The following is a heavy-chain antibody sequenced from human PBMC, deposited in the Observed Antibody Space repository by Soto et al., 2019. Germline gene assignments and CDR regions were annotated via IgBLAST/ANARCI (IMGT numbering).Heavy chain of an antibody. CDR2: LSWNSGFS. V-gene: IGHV3-20*04. CDR3: AKGRGTIVVTDAYDI. CDR1: GFTFSSYA. D-gene: IGHD3-22*01. Sequence: GGSLRLSCAASGFTFSSYAMSWVRQAPGKGLEWVASLSWNSGFSGYADSVKGRFTISRDNAQSSVHLQMNNLRTEDTALYYCAKGRGTIVVTDAYDIWGQGTMVTVSS. J-gene: IGHJ3*02.